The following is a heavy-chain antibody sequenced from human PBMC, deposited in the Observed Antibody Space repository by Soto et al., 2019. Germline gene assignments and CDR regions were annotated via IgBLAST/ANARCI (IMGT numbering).Heavy chain of an antibody. D-gene: IGHD3-16*01. CDR1: AASFSKYS. CDR3: ASVTVGGIVLAH. J-gene: IGHJ4*02. Sequence: SEQLSHTRTVSAASFSKYSRTWLRQSPGKGLEWIGYIYFNGNTSYNPSLKRRVTMSIDTSQKQFSLNLSSVTAADTAVYYCASVTVGGIVLAHWGQGALVTVS. CDR2: IYFNGNT. V-gene: IGHV4-59*01.